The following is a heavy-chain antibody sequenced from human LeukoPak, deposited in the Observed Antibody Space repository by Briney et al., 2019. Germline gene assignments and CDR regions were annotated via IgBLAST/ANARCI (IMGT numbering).Heavy chain of an antibody. CDR1: GFTFSDYG. CDR3: AKSVPAIRGEIDY. J-gene: IGHJ4*02. Sequence: PGGSLRLSCAASGFTFSDYGMHWVRQAPGKGLEWVAFIRYDGSNENYADSVKGRFTISRDNSKNTLYLQMNSLRAEDTAVCYCAKSVPAIRGEIDYWGQGTLVTVSS. CDR2: IRYDGSNE. D-gene: IGHD3-10*01. V-gene: IGHV3-30*02.